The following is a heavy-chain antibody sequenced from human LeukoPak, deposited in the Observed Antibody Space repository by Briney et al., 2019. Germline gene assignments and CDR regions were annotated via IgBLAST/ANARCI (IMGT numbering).Heavy chain of an antibody. V-gene: IGHV1-69*05. D-gene: IGHD3-16*02. CDR2: IIRIFGTA. CDR3: ASTRRYEAFDI. Sequence: SVKVSCKASGGTFSSYAISWVRQAPGQGLEWMGGIIRIFGTANYAQKFQGRVTITTDESTSTAYMELSSLRSEDTAVYSCASTRRYEAFDIWGQGTMVTVSS. CDR1: GGTFSSYA. J-gene: IGHJ3*02.